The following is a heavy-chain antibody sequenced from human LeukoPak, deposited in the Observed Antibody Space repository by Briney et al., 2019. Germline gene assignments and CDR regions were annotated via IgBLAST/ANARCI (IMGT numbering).Heavy chain of an antibody. CDR1: GFTFSSYS. J-gene: IGHJ5*02. CDR2: ISSSSSTI. CDR3: ARDQYYYGDYDGGS. Sequence: GGSLRLSCAASGFTFSSYSMNWVRQAPGKGLEWVSYISSSSSTIYYADSVKGRFTISRDNAKNSLYLQMNSLRAEDTAVYYCARDQYYYGDYDGGSWGQGTLVTVSS. D-gene: IGHD4-17*01. V-gene: IGHV3-48*01.